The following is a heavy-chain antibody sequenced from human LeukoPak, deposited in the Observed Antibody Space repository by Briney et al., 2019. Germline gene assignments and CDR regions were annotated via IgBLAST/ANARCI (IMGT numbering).Heavy chain of an antibody. CDR3: ARGGTAVLYYYYYMDV. D-gene: IGHD2-21*02. CDR2: IYHSGST. V-gene: IGHV4-4*02. Sequence: SGTLSLTCAVSGGSISSSNWWSWIRQPPGKGLEWIGEIYHSGSTNYNPSLKSRVTISVDKSKTQFCLKLSSVTAADTAVYYCARGGTAVLYYYYYMDVWGKGTTVTVSS. CDR1: GGSISSSNW. J-gene: IGHJ6*03.